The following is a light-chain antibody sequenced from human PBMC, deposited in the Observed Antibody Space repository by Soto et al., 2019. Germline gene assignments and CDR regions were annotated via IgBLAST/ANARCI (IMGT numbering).Light chain of an antibody. J-gene: IGLJ1*01. V-gene: IGLV2-23*02. CDR1: SSDVGSYNV. Sequence: QPVLTQPASVSESPGQSITISCTGTSSDVGSYNVVSWYQQHPGKAPKLMIYEVTKRPSGVSDRFSGSKSGNTASLTISGLQAEDEADYYCCTYAGSSTFFGTGTKLTVL. CDR2: EVT. CDR3: CTYAGSSTF.